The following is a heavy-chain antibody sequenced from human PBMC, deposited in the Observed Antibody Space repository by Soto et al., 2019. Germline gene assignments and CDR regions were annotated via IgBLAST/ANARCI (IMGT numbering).Heavy chain of an antibody. CDR3: ARRADYGSGMMGFDP. J-gene: IGHJ5*02. CDR2: ISSSGTPV. CDR1: GFTFSAYS. V-gene: IGHV3-48*02. D-gene: IGHD3-10*01. Sequence: RRLSCAASGFTFSAYSMKWVRQAPGKGLEWVSYISSSGTPVYYADSVKGRFTISRDNANNSLYLQMNSLRDEDTAVYYCARRADYGSGMMGFDPWGQGTQVTVSS.